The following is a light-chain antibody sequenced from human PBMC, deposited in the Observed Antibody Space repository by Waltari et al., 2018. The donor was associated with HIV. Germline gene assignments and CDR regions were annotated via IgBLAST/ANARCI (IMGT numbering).Light chain of an antibody. J-gene: IGKJ2*03. CDR2: DAS. CDR1: QSVGRY. V-gene: IGKV3-11*01. Sequence: EIVLTQSPATLSLSPGARATLSCRASQSVGRYLAWYQQKPGQAPRLLIYDASNRATGIPVRFSGSGSGTDFTLTISSLEPEDFALYYCQQRTNWPPYSFGQGTKLEI. CDR3: QQRTNWPPYS.